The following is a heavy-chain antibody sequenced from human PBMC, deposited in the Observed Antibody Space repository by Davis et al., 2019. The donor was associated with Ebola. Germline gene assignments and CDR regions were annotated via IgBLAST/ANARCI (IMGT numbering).Heavy chain of an antibody. CDR2: IRGNGGSP. CDR1: GFTFSSYG. V-gene: IGHV3-23*01. J-gene: IGHJ4*02. CDR3: ARGKALMITAPDY. Sequence: GESLKISCAASGFTFSSYGMHWVRQAPGKGLEWVSRIRGNGGSPAYADSVEGRFTISRDNSKNTLSLQMNSLRADDTAIYYCARGKALMITAPDYWGQGTLVTVSS. D-gene: IGHD3-16*01.